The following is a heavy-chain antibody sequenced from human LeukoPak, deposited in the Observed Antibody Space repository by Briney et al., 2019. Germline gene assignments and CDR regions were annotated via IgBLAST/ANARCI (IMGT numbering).Heavy chain of an antibody. D-gene: IGHD2-15*01. CDR3: ARKVQYDCSGGSCYSGYFDY. CDR2: IYYSGST. V-gene: IGHV4-30-4*01. J-gene: IGHJ4*02. Sequence: SQTLSLTCTVSGGSISSGDYYWSWIRQPPGKGLEWIGYIYYSGSTYYNPSLKSRVTISVDTSKNQFSLKLSSVTAADTAVYYCARKVQYDCSGGSCYSGYFDYWGQGTLVTVSS. CDR1: GGSISSGDYY.